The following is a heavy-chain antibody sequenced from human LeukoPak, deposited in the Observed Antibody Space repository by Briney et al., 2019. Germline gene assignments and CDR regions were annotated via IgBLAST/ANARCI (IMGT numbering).Heavy chain of an antibody. CDR3: AKRNTMVRGGPCFDN. CDR2: IFGSGDTT. Sequence: GGSLRLSCAASGFTFSNYAMNWVRQAPGKGLEWVSIIFGSGDTTYYADSVKGRFTVSRDNSKNTLYLQMNSLRPEDTAIYYCAKRNTMVRGGPCFDNWGQGLLVTVSS. J-gene: IGHJ4*02. D-gene: IGHD3-10*01. CDR1: GFTFSNYA. V-gene: IGHV3-23*01.